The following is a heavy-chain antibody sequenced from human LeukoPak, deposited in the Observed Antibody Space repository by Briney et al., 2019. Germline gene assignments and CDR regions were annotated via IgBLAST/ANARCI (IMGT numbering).Heavy chain of an antibody. CDR3: ANGYSGYDSNYFDY. CDR2: IIPIFGTA. D-gene: IGHD5-12*01. J-gene: IGHJ4*02. CDR1: GGTFSSYA. Sequence: VASVKVSCKASGGTFSSYAISWVRQAPGQGLEWMGGIIPIFGTANYAQKFQGRVTITADESTSTAYMELSSLRSEDTAVYYCANGYSGYDSNYFDYWGQGTLVTVSS. V-gene: IGHV1-69*01.